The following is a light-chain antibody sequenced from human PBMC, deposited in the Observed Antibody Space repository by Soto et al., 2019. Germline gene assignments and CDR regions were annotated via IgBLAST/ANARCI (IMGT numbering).Light chain of an antibody. CDR3: QQLDSYPHT. CDR2: TAS. Sequence: DIQLTQSPSFLSASVGDRVTITCRASQDINSYLAWYQQKPGKAPKLLIYTASTLQSGVPSRFSGSGSGTEFTLTISSLQPEDFATYYCQQLDSYPHTFGQGTKLEIK. J-gene: IGKJ2*01. CDR1: QDINSY. V-gene: IGKV1-9*01.